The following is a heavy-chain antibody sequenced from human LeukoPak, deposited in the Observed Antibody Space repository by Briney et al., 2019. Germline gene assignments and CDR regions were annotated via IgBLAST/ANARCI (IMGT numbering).Heavy chain of an antibody. D-gene: IGHD3-16*01. CDR3: ASGGASAY. CDR1: GFTFSSYG. V-gene: IGHV3-66*01. J-gene: IGHJ4*02. Sequence: GGSLRLSCAASGFTFSSYGMHWVRQAPGKGLEWVSVIYSGGSTYYADSVKGRFTISRDNSKNTLYLQMNSLRAEDTAVYYCASGGASAYWGQGTLVAVSS. CDR2: IYSGGST.